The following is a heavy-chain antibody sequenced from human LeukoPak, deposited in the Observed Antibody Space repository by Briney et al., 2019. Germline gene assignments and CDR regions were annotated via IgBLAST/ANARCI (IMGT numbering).Heavy chain of an antibody. CDR3: AREDHSKYEY. Sequence: PGGSLRLSCVASGFTFSNYWMSWVRQAPGKGPEWVASIKQDGSEKFYVDSVKGRFTISKDNAKNSLYLQMNSPRAEDTAVYYCAREDHSKYEYWGQGTLVTVSS. CDR2: IKQDGSEK. CDR1: GFTFSNYW. J-gene: IGHJ4*02. D-gene: IGHD4-11*01. V-gene: IGHV3-7*01.